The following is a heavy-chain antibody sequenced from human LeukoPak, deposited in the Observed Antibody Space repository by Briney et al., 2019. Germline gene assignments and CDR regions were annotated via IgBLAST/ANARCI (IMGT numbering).Heavy chain of an antibody. CDR3: ASRQMDYFDY. D-gene: IGHD5-24*01. J-gene: IGHJ4*02. Sequence: GGSLRLSCAASGFIFSDYYMTWVRQSPGKGLEWVSVIYNNDRTYYADSVKGRFTISRDSSKNTLYLQMNSLRAEDTAVYYCASRQMDYFDYWGQGTLVTVSS. V-gene: IGHV3-53*01. CDR2: IYNNDRT. CDR1: GFIFSDYY.